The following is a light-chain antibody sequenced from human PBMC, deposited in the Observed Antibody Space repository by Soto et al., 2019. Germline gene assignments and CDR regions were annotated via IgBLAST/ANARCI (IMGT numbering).Light chain of an antibody. Sequence: DIVMTQSPDSLAVSLGERATIDCKSSQTVFYISNNKNYLAWYQQKQGQPPKLLIYWASTREAGVPDRFSGSGSGTDFTLTISSLQAEDVAVYYCQQYFNTPYAFGQGTKLEIK. J-gene: IGKJ2*01. CDR3: QQYFNTPYA. V-gene: IGKV4-1*01. CDR2: WAS. CDR1: QTVFYISNNKNY.